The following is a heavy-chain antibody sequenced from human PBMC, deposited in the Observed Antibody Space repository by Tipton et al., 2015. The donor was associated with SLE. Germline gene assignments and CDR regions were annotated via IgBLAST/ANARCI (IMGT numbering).Heavy chain of an antibody. CDR3: VADSSGYYDFHH. CDR2: IYHSGST. V-gene: IGHV4-38-2*01. D-gene: IGHD3-22*01. CDR1: GVSISGRY. Sequence: TLSLTCAVSGVSISGRYWSWIRQPPGKGLEWIGSIYHSGSTYYNPSLKSRLTISVDTSKNQFSLKLSNVTAADTAVYYCVADSSGYYDFHHWGQGTLVTVSS. J-gene: IGHJ1*01.